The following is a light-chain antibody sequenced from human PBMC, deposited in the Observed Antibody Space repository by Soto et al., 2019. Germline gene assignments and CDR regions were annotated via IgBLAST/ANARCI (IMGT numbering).Light chain of an antibody. J-gene: IGKJ2*01. CDR1: QSVSSSY. Sequence: EIVLTQSPGTLSLSPGERATLSCRASQSVSSSYLAWYQQKPGQAPRLLIYAASSRATGIPDRFSGSGSGTDFTLIFSRLEPEDFAEYYCQQYGSSPYTFGQGTKLEIK. CDR3: QQYGSSPYT. V-gene: IGKV3-20*01. CDR2: AAS.